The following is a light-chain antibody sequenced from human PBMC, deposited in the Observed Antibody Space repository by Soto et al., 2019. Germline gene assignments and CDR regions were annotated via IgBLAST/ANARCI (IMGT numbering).Light chain of an antibody. CDR1: SSDVGGYNY. CDR3: SSYTSSTSYLL. V-gene: IGLV2-14*01. J-gene: IGLJ2*01. Sequence: QSALTQPASVSGSPGQSITISCTGTSSDVGGYNYVSWYQQHPGKVPKLMIYEVRNRPSGVSNRFSGSKSGNTASLTISGLQAEDEADYYCSSYTSSTSYLLFGGGTKLTVL. CDR2: EVR.